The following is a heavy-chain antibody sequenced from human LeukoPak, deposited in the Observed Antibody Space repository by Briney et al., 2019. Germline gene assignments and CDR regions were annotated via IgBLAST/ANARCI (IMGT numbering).Heavy chain of an antibody. V-gene: IGHV3-23*01. CDR1: GFIFSNYA. J-gene: IGHJ4*02. CDR3: AKERGLYGSGSYLNFDC. D-gene: IGHD3-10*01. CDR2: ISATDSGT. Sequence: GGSLRLSCAASGFIFSNYAMSWVRQAPGKGLEWVSTISATDSGTYYADSVKGRFTISRDNSNNTLYLQMNSLRAEDTAVYYCAKERGLYGSGSYLNFDCWGQGTLVAVSS.